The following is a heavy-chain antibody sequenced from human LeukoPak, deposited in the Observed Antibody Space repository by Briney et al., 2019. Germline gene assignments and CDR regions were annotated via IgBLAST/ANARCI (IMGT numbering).Heavy chain of an antibody. V-gene: IGHV3-74*01. CDR1: GFTFSSYW. CDR2: INSDGSST. D-gene: IGHD6-19*01. CDR3: ARDLGIAVAPGY. J-gene: IGHJ4*02. Sequence: PGGSLRLSCAASGFTFSSYWMHWVRQAPAKGLVWVSRINSDGSSTSYADSVKGRFTISRDNAKNTLYLQMNSLRAEDTAVYYCARDLGIAVAPGYWGQGTLVTVSS.